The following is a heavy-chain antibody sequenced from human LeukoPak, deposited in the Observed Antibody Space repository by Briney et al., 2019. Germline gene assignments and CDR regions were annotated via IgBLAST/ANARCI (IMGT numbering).Heavy chain of an antibody. D-gene: IGHD5-18*01. J-gene: IGHJ4*02. CDR2: LNPNSGAT. Sequence: LAASVKVSCKASGYTFTGYYIHWVRQAPGQGLEWMGWLNPNSGATNYAPKFQGRVTVTRDTSISTAYMELSSLRSGDTAVYYCARGTPMGDWGQGALVTVSS. CDR1: GYTFTGYY. V-gene: IGHV1-2*03. CDR3: ARGTPMGD.